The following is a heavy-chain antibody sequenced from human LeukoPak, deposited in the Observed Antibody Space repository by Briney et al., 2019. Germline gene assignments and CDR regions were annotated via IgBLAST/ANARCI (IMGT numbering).Heavy chain of an antibody. CDR3: ARGVYVWGSYRGYYFDY. CDR2: VNHSGST. D-gene: IGHD3-16*02. Sequence: SETLSLTCAVYGGSFSGYYWSWIRQPPGKGLEWIGEVNHSGSTNYNPSLKSRVTISVDTSKNQFSLKLSSVTAADTAVYYCARGVYVWGSYRGYYFDYWGQGTLVTVSS. J-gene: IGHJ4*02. CDR1: GGSFSGYY. V-gene: IGHV4-34*01.